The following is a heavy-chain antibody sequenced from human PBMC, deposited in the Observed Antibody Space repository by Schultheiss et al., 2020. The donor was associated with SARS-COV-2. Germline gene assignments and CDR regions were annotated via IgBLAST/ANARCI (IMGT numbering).Heavy chain of an antibody. CDR1: GFTFSSYA. D-gene: IGHD6-6*01. V-gene: IGHV3-21*01. Sequence: GGSLRLSCAASGFTFSSYAMSWVRQAPGKGLEWVSSISSSSSYIYYADSVKGRFTISRDNAKNSLYLQMNSLRAEDTAVYYCACYSSSLLVRFDPWGQGTLVTVSS. J-gene: IGHJ5*02. CDR3: ACYSSSLLVRFDP. CDR2: ISSSSSYI.